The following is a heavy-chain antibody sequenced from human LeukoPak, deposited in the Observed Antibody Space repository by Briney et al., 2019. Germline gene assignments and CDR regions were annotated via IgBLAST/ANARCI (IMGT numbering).Heavy chain of an antibody. CDR3: ARGEIYLDY. Sequence: PSETLSLTCAVYGGPFSGYYWTWIRQPPGKGLEWIGEINQGGTTNYNPSLRSRVTILIDTSRNQFSLRLSSVTAADTAVYYCARGEIYLDYWGQGTLVTVSS. CDR1: GGPFSGYY. J-gene: IGHJ4*02. V-gene: IGHV4-34*01. CDR2: INQGGTT.